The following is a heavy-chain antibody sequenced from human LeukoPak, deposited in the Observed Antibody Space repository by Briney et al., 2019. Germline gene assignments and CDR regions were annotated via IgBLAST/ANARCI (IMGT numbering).Heavy chain of an antibody. CDR1: GFTFSSYA. D-gene: IGHD2-15*01. Sequence: GGSLRFSCAASGFTFSSYAMSWVRQAPGKGLEWVSAISGSGGSTCYADSVKGRFTISRDDSKNTLYLQMNSLRAEDTAVYYCAKGNIVVVVAASGEYDYWGQGTLVTVSS. CDR3: AKGNIVVVVAASGEYDY. J-gene: IGHJ4*02. CDR2: ISGSGGST. V-gene: IGHV3-23*01.